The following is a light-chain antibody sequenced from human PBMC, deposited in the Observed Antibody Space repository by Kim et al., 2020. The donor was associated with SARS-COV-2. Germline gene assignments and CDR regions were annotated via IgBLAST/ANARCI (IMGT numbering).Light chain of an antibody. Sequence: EIVMTQSPATLSVSPGERATISCRASQSVDSNLAWYQQKPGQAPRLLMYGASTRATAIPARFGGSGSGTEFTLTISSLQSEDFAIYYCQQYDNWPNTFGQGTKLEI. CDR1: QSVDSN. CDR3: QQYDNWPNT. V-gene: IGKV3-15*01. J-gene: IGKJ2*01. CDR2: GAS.